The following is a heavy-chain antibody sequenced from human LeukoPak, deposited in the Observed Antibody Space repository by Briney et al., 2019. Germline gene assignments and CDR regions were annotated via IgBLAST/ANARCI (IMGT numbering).Heavy chain of an antibody. Sequence: SETLSLTCAVYGGSFSGYYWSWIRQPPGKGLGWIGEINHSGSTNYNPSLKSRVTISVDTSKNQFSLKLSSVTAAETAVYYCAREWRIRDYYYYMDVWGKGTTVTVSS. CDR2: INHSGST. J-gene: IGHJ6*03. D-gene: IGHD5-12*01. CDR1: GGSFSGYY. V-gene: IGHV4-34*01. CDR3: AREWRIRDYYYYMDV.